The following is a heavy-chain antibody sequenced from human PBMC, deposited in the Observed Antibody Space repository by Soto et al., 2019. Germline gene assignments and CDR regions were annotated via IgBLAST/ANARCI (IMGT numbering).Heavy chain of an antibody. Sequence: EVQLVESGGGLVQPGGSLRLSCAGSGFTFSNYWMHWVRQAPGKGLEWVSRIDHDGPTDYADSVRGRFTISSDNAENTRYLQMNRLRPEDTAVYYCVRDSHGDYWGQGTLVTVSS. CDR2: IDHDGPT. CDR1: GFTFSNYW. V-gene: IGHV3-74*01. J-gene: IGHJ4*02. CDR3: VRDSHGDY.